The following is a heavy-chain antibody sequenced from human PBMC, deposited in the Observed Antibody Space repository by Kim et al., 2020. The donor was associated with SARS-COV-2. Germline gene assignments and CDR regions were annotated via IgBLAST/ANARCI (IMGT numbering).Heavy chain of an antibody. CDR2: INHSGST. D-gene: IGHD5-18*01. J-gene: IGHJ4*02. V-gene: IGHV4-34*01. CDR1: GGSFSGYY. CDR3: ARVVVDTAPNFDY. Sequence: SETLSLTCAVYGGSFSGYYWSWIRQPPGKGLEWIGEINHSGSTNYNPSLKSRVTISVDTSKNQFSPKLSSVTAADTAVYYCARVVVDTAPNFDYWGQGTLVTVSS.